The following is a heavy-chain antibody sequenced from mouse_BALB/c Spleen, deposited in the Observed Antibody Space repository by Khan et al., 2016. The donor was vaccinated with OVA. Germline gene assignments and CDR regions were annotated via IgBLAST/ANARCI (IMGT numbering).Heavy chain of an antibody. J-gene: IGHJ4*01. V-gene: IGHV2-6-1*01. Sequence: QVQLKESGPGLVAPSQSLSITCTISGFSLTNYGVHWIRQPPGKGLEWLVVIWSDGSTTYNSALKSRLTITKDNSKSQVFLQMNSLQTDDTAIYFCARQPYYHYNIMDYWGQGTSVTVSP. CDR2: IWSDGST. D-gene: IGHD2-10*01. CDR3: ARQPYYHYNIMDY. CDR1: GFSLTNYG.